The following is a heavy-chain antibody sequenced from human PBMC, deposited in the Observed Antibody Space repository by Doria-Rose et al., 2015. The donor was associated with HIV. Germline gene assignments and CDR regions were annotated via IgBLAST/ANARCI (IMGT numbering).Heavy chain of an antibody. D-gene: IGHD6-13*01. CDR3: ARIKSSRWYHKYYVDF. J-gene: IGHJ4*02. CDR1: GVSLSSPGMG. Sequence: QESGPVLVQPTETLTLTCTVSGVSLSSPGMGVSWIRQPPGKALEWLASIFSDDERSDESSLKSRLTISRSTSKSQVVLTMTDMDPVDSATYYCARIKSSRWYHKYYVDFWGQGTLVIVSA. CDR2: IFSDDER. V-gene: IGHV2-26*01.